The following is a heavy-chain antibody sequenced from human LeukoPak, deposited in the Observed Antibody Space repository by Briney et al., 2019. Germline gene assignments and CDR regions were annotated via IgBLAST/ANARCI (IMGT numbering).Heavy chain of an antibody. V-gene: IGHV3-53*01. D-gene: IGHD3-22*01. CDR3: AAGTGYFYDSSASGGFNH. CDR1: AFTFSKAW. J-gene: IGHJ4*02. CDR2: VYTGGSP. Sequence: GGSLRLSCAASAFTFSKAWMSWVRQAPGKGLEWVSVVYTGGSPYYADSVKGRFTISSDNSKNTLYLQMNNLRAEDTAVYYCAAGTGYFYDSSASGGFNHWGQGALVAVSS.